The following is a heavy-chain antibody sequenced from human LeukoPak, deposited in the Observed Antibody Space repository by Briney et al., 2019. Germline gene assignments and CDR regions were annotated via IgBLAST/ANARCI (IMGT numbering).Heavy chain of an antibody. CDR1: GGTFSSYA. J-gene: IGHJ4*02. Sequence: GASVKVSCKASGGTFSSYAISWVRQAPGQGLEWMGWINPNSGGTNYAQKFQGRVTITRDTSASTAYMELSSLRSEDTAMYYCAREGVAAAGDYWGQGTLVTVSS. V-gene: IGHV1-2*02. CDR2: INPNSGGT. D-gene: IGHD6-13*01. CDR3: AREGVAAAGDY.